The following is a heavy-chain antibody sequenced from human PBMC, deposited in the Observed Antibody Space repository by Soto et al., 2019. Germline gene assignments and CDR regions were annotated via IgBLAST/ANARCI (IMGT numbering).Heavy chain of an antibody. CDR2: ITNSGSKK. Sequence: GGSVRLSCAASGVSFSSYSMNWVRQAPGKGLEWVSTITNSGSKKHYADSVKGRFTISRDNSKNTLYLQMNSLRDEDTAVYYCAKDKYDTSGYLFDYWGQGTLVTVSS. D-gene: IGHD3-22*01. J-gene: IGHJ4*02. CDR3: AKDKYDTSGYLFDY. CDR1: GVSFSSYS. V-gene: IGHV3-21*01.